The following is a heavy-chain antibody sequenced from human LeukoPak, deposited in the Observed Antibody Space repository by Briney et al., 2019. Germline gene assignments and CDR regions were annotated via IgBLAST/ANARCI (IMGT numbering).Heavy chain of an antibody. Sequence: SETLSPTCTVSGGSISSYYWSWIRQPPGKGLEWIGYIYYSGSTNYNPSLKSRVTISVDTSKNQFSLKLSSVTAADTAVYYCVRVYYDFWSGHRTNYYMDVWGKGTTVTVSS. V-gene: IGHV4-59*01. CDR3: VRVYYDFWSGHRTNYYMDV. J-gene: IGHJ6*03. CDR2: IYYSGST. CDR1: GGSISSYY. D-gene: IGHD3-3*01.